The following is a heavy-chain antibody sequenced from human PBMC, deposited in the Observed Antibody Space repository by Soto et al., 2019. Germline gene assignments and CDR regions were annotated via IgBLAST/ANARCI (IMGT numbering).Heavy chain of an antibody. CDR2: IYHSGST. Sequence: PSETLSLTCAVSGYSIGSGYYWGWIRQPPGKGLEWIGSIYHSGSTDYSPSLKSRVTISLDTSENQFTLRLTSVTAADTAVYYCARAGRWGNYYYLDYWGQGTLGTVSS. D-gene: IGHD3-16*01. V-gene: IGHV4-38-2*01. CDR1: GYSIGSGYY. J-gene: IGHJ4*02. CDR3: ARAGRWGNYYYLDY.